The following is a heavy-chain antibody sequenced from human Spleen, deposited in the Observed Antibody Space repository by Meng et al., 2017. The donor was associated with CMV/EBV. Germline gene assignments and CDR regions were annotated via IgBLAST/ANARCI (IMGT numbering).Heavy chain of an antibody. D-gene: IGHD6-13*01. CDR3: AKDSTYSA. V-gene: IGHV3-23*03. Sequence: LRLSCAASGFTFSNYAMNWVRQAPGKGLEWVAVIYAGGRSAYYADSVKGRFTIFRDSSKNTVYLEMNSLRAEDTALYYCAKDSTYSAWGQGTLVTVSS. J-gene: IGHJ5*02. CDR1: GFTFSNYA. CDR2: IYAGGRSA.